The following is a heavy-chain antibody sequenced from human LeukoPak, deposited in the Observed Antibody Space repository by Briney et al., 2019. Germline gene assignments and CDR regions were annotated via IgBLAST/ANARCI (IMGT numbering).Heavy chain of an antibody. V-gene: IGHV4-59*01. J-gene: IGHJ3*02. Sequence: SETLSLTCTVSGGSISSYYWSWIRQPPGKGLEWIGYIYYSGSTNYNPSLKSRVTISVDTSKNQFSLKLSSVTAADTAVYYCARFFAGDYVVAFDIWGQGTMVTVAS. CDR2: IYYSGST. CDR3: ARFFAGDYVVAFDI. CDR1: GGSISSYY. D-gene: IGHD4-17*01.